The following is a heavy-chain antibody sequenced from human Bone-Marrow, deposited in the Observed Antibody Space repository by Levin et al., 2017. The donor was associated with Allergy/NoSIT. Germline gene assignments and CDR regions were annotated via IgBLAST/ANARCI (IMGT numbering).Heavy chain of an antibody. CDR1: GILFSSYD. CDR3: ASWAVYNYDRSAFDYFYYAMDV. V-gene: IGHV3-21*01. J-gene: IGHJ6*01. CDR2: ISAGGNYI. D-gene: IGHD3-22*01. Sequence: GGSLRLSCAASGILFSSYDMNWVRQAPGKGLEWVSSISAGGNYIYYADSVKGRFTISRDNAKNSLYLQMNSLRAEDTAVYYCASWAVYNYDRSAFDYFYYAMDVWGPRTTVTVSS.